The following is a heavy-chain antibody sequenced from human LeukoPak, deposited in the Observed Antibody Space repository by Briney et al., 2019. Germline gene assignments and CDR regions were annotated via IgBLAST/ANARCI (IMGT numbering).Heavy chain of an antibody. CDR3: AKIGGVRGVINFDY. Sequence: PGGSLRLSCAASGFTFSSSAMSWVRQAPGKGLEWVSTMTASGGGTFYADSVKGRFTISRDNSKNTLYLQMNSLRAEDTAVYYCAKIGGVRGVINFDYWGQGTLVTVSS. J-gene: IGHJ4*02. V-gene: IGHV3-23*01. D-gene: IGHD3-10*01. CDR1: GFTFSSSA. CDR2: MTASGGGT.